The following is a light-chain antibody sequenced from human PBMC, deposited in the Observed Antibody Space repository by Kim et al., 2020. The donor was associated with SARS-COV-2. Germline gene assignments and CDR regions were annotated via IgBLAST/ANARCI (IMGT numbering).Light chain of an antibody. J-gene: IGLJ3*02. Sequence: PGQAVAMSCTGTSSDVGGYNYGSWYQQHPGKAPKFMIYDVSKRPSGVPDRFSGSKSGNTASLTISGLQAEDEADYYCCSYAGSSWVFGGGTQLTVL. CDR2: DVS. V-gene: IGLV2-11*03. CDR3: CSYAGSSWV. CDR1: SSDVGGYNY.